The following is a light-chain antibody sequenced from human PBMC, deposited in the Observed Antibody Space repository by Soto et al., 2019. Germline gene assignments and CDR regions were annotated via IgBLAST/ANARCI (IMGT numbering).Light chain of an antibody. Sequence: DIQMTQSPSTLSASVGDRVTITCRASQSVSYWLAWYQQIPGKAPKVLIFKASSLEGGVPSRFSGNGYGTDFLLTIDSLQPDDFATYYCQQYNTYPWTFGQGTKVEIK. CDR1: QSVSYW. CDR3: QQYNTYPWT. J-gene: IGKJ1*01. V-gene: IGKV1-5*03. CDR2: KAS.